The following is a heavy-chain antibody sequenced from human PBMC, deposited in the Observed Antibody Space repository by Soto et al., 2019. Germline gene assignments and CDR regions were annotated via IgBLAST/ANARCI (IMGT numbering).Heavy chain of an antibody. D-gene: IGHD5-12*01. CDR3: AKGYSNSYYYYYLDV. CDR2: ITCDGSTT. J-gene: IGHJ6*03. CDR1: GFTFSSYG. V-gene: IGHV3-30*18. Sequence: GGSLRLSCAASGFTFSSYGMHWVRQAPGKGLEWVSVITCDGSTTYYADSVKGRFTISRGNSKNTLYLQVNSLRAEDTAVYYCAKGYSNSYYYYYLDVWGKGTTVTVSS.